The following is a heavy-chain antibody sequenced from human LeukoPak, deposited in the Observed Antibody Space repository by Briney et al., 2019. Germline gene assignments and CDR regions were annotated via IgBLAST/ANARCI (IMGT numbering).Heavy chain of an antibody. V-gene: IGHV4-34*01. CDR1: GGSFSGYY. Sequence: SETLSLTCAVYGGSFSGYYWSWIRQPPGKGLEWIGEISHSGSTNYNPSLKSRVTISVDTSKNQFSLKLSSVTAADTAVYYCARAEEVGAATFDYWGQGTLVTVSS. D-gene: IGHD1-26*01. CDR3: ARAEEVGAATFDY. J-gene: IGHJ4*02. CDR2: ISHSGST.